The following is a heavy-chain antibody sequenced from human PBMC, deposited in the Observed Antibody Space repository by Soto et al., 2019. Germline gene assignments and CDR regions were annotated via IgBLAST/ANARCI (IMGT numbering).Heavy chain of an antibody. CDR2: ISGSGGST. CDR1: GFTFSSYA. J-gene: IGHJ4*02. CDR3: ENIDYRGAVAATDLAIFDY. V-gene: IGHV3-23*01. Sequence: EVQLLESGGGLVQPGGSLRLSCAASGFTFSSYAMSWVRQAPGKGLEWVSAISGSGGSTYYADSVKGRFTISRDNSKNTLYLQMNSLRAEDTAVYYCENIDYRGAVAATDLAIFDYWGQGTLVTVSS. D-gene: IGHD2-15*01.